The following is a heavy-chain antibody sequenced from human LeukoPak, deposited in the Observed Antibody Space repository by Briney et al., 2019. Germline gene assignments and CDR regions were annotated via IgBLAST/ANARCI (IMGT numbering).Heavy chain of an antibody. CDR1: GGYISSSSYY. CDR3: AIVKAGYFDLYYYYGMDV. J-gene: IGHJ6*02. V-gene: IGHV4-39*01. D-gene: IGHD3-9*01. CDR2: IYYSGST. Sequence: PSETLSLTCIVSGGYISSSSYYWGSIRQPPGKGLEWIGSIYYSGSTYYNPSLKSRVTISVDTSKNQFSLKLSSVTAADTAVYYCAIVKAGYFDLYYYYGMDVWGQGTTVTVSS.